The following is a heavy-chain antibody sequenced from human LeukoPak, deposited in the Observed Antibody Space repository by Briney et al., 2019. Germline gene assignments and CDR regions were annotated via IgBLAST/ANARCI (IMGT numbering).Heavy chain of an antibody. CDR3: ARTDMVRGVITRFDP. Sequence: SETPSLTCAVSGGSISSSNWWSWVRQPPGKGLEWIGEIYHSGSTNYNPSLKSRVTISVDKSKNQFSLKLSSVTAADTAVYYCARTDMVRGVITRFDPWGQGTLVTVSS. J-gene: IGHJ5*02. V-gene: IGHV4-4*02. D-gene: IGHD3-10*01. CDR2: IYHSGST. CDR1: GGSISSSNW.